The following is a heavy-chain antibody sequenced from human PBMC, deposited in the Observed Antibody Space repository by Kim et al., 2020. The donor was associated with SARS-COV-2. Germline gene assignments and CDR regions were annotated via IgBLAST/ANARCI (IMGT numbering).Heavy chain of an antibody. D-gene: IGHD3-22*01. CDR3: ARVLGYYDSSGYYQGRWFDA. Sequence: GGSLRLSCAASGFTVSSNYMSWVRQAPGKGLEWVSVIYSGGSTYYADSVKGRFTISRDNSKNTLYLQMNSLRAEDTAVYYCARVLGYYDSSGYYQGRWFDAWGQGNLVTVAS. V-gene: IGHV3-66*01. CDR1: GFTVSSNY. J-gene: IGHJ5*02. CDR2: IYSGGST.